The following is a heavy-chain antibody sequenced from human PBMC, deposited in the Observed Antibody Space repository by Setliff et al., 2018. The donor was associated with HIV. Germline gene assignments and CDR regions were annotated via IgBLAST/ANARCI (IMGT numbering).Heavy chain of an antibody. D-gene: IGHD3-10*01. Sequence: SETLSLTCTVSGDSISSYSWNWIRQSPRGGLEWIGFIFSSGSTKYNPSLQSRVTMSIDTSKNQFSLRLTSVTAADTAVYYCARRIDDSGSFPDKNWFDTWGQGSLVTVSS. CDR3: ARRIDDSGSFPDKNWFDT. J-gene: IGHJ5*02. CDR2: IFSSGST. V-gene: IGHV4-4*09. CDR1: GDSISSYS.